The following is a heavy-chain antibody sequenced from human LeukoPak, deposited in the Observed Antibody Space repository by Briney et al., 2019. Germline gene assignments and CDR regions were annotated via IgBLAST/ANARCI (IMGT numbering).Heavy chain of an antibody. CDR3: ARDQGIAALDAFDI. V-gene: IGHV1-2*06. Sequence: ASVKVSCKASGYTFTSYYMHWVRQAPGQGLEWMGRINPNSGGTNYAQKFQGRVTITRDTSISTAYMELSRLRSDDTAVYYCARDQGIAALDAFDIWGQGTMVTVSS. J-gene: IGHJ3*02. CDR1: GYTFTSYY. D-gene: IGHD6-13*01. CDR2: INPNSGGT.